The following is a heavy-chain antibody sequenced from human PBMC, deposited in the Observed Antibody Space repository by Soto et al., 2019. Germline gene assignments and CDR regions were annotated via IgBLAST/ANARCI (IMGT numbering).Heavy chain of an antibody. D-gene: IGHD3-22*01. J-gene: IGHJ4*02. V-gene: IGHV4-31*03. CDR1: GGSISSGGYY. CDR2: IYYSGST. CDR3: ARSVYDSSGLYYFDY. Sequence: QVQLQESGPGLVKPSQTLSLTCTVSGGSISSGGYYWSWIRQHPGKGLEWIGYIYYSGSTYYNLSLKSRVTISVDTSKNQFSLKLSSVTAADTAVYYCARSVYDSSGLYYFDYWGQGTLVTVSS.